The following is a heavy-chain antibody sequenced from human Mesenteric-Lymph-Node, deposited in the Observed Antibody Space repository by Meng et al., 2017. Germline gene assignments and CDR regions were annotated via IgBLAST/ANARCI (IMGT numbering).Heavy chain of an antibody. CDR1: GGSIRSSIYY. CDR2: IYYSAST. CDR3: ARVTAGWLDP. Sequence: RRPVQGSGPATVSPSATLSLSCTFSGGSIRSSIYYWGWIRQPPVKGLEWIGSIYYSASTYYNPSLKSRVTISVDTSKNQFSLKLSSVTAADTAVYYCARVTAGWLDPWGQGTLVTVSS. D-gene: IGHD2-21*02. J-gene: IGHJ5*02. V-gene: IGHV4-39*06.